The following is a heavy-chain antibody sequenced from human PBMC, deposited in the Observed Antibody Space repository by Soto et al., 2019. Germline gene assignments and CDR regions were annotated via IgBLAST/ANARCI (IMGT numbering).Heavy chain of an antibody. V-gene: IGHV4-4*02. J-gene: IGHJ4*02. D-gene: IGHD1-26*01. CDR3: ASRDPGASVDY. CDR2: IYRTGST. CDR1: GGSFTSNNW. Sequence: SETLSLTCAVSGGSFTSNNWWTWVRQPPGQGLEWIGEIYRTGSTNYNPSLKSRVTISLDKSENQFSLKVTSLTAADTAVYYCASRDPGASVDYWGQGTLVTV.